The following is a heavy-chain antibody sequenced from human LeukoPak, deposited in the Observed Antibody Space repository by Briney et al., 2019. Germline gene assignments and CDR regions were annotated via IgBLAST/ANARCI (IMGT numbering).Heavy chain of an antibody. CDR3: ARVRWPDYYYFYC. D-gene: IGHD2/OR15-2a*01. CDR2: IIPILGIA. J-gene: IGHJ4*02. Sequence: ASVKVSCKASGGTFSSYTISWVRQAPGQGLEWMGRIIPILGIANYAQKFQGRVTITADKSTSTAYMELSSLRSEDTAVYYCARVRWPDYYYFYCWGQGTLVTVSS. V-gene: IGHV1-69*02. CDR1: GGTFSSYT.